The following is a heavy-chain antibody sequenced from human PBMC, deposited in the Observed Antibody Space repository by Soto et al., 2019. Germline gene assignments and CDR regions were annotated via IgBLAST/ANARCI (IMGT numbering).Heavy chain of an antibody. V-gene: IGHV4-31*03. CDR3: ARDRDYYDSSGYYREGLFDY. CDR2: IYYSGST. J-gene: IGHJ4*02. CDR1: GGSISSGDYY. Sequence: PSESLSLSCTVSGGSISSGDYYWSWIRQHPGKGLEWIGYIYYSGSTYYNPSLKSRVTISVDTSKNQFSLKLSSVTAADTAVYYCARDRDYYDSSGYYREGLFDYWGQGTLVTVSS. D-gene: IGHD3-22*01.